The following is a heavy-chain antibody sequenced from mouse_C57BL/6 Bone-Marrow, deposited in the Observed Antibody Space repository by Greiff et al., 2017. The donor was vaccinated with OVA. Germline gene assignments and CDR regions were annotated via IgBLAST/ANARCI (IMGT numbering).Heavy chain of an antibody. J-gene: IGHJ1*03. V-gene: IGHV1-72*01. CDR1: GYTFTSYW. CDR3: ARSGYDGYPLGYFDV. D-gene: IGHD2-3*01. CDR2: IDPNSGGT. Sequence: QVHVKQPGAELVKPGASVKLSCKASGYTFTSYWMHWVKQRPGRGLEWIGRIDPNSGGTKYNEKFKSKATLTVDKPSSTAYMQLSSLTSEDSAVYYCARSGYDGYPLGYFDVWGTGTTVTVSS.